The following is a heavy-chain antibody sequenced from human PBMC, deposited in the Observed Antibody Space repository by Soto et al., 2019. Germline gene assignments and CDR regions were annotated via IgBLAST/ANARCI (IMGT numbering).Heavy chain of an antibody. CDR1: GDYITSYY. D-gene: IGHD3-22*01. CDR2: VHYSGDS. Sequence: QVQLQESGPGLVKPSETLSLTCSVSGDYITSYYWSWIRQSPGRGLECIGYVHYSGDSMYSPSLRSRVTKSTVTSKYRVTLRLTSVTAADTAVYYCARHRDSDSRGDYFDYWGQGILVTV. J-gene: IGHJ4*02. CDR3: ARHRDSDSRGDYFDY. V-gene: IGHV4-59*08.